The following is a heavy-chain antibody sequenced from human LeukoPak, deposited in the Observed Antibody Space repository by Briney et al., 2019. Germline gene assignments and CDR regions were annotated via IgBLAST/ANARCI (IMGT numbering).Heavy chain of an antibody. CDR1: GYTFTSYD. CDR2: MNPNSGNT. J-gene: IGHJ5*02. Sequence: ASVKVSCKASGYTFTSYDINWVRQATGQGLEWMGWMNPNSGNTGYAQKFQGRVTMTRNTSISTAYMELSSLRSEDTAVYYCARDEDYYDSSGYYINWFDPWGQGTLVTVSS. CDR3: ARDEDYYDSSGYYINWFDP. V-gene: IGHV1-8*01. D-gene: IGHD3-22*01.